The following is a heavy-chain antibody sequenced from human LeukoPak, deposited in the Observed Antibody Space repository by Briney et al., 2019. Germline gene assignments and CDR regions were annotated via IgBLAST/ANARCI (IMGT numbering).Heavy chain of an antibody. CDR3: ARQNRARIAAAPIDY. CDR1: GYSFINYW. CDR2: IYPGDSDT. Sequence: GESLQISCQGSGYSFINYWIGWVRQMPGKGLEWMGVIYPGDSDTRYSPSFQGQVTISADRSISTAYLQWSSLKASDTAMYYCARQNRARIAAAPIDYWGQGTLVTVSS. D-gene: IGHD6-13*01. V-gene: IGHV5-51*01. J-gene: IGHJ4*02.